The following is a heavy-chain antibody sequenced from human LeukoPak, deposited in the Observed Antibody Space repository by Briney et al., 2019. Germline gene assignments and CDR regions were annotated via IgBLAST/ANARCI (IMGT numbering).Heavy chain of an antibody. V-gene: IGHV3-23*01. CDR2: ISGSGGST. CDR1: GFTFSSYA. Sequence: GGSLRLSCAASGFTFSSYAMSWVRQAPGKGLEWVSAISGSGGSTYYADSVKGRFTISRDNAKNSLYLQMNSLRAEDTAVYYCARVAVAGNDYWGQGTLVTVSS. J-gene: IGHJ4*02. D-gene: IGHD6-19*01. CDR3: ARVAVAGNDY.